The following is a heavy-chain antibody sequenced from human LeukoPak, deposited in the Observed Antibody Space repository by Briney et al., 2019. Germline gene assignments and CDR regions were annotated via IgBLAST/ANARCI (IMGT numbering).Heavy chain of an antibody. J-gene: IGHJ4*02. D-gene: IGHD1-26*01. CDR1: GFTFDDFA. CDR3: AKDIRLLSPSGSFDY. Sequence: GGSLRLSCAASGFTFDDFAMRWVRQAPGKGLEWVSGISWNSGDIGYADSVKGRFTISRDNAKNSLYLQMNSLRVEDTALYYCAKDIRLLSPSGSFDYWGQGTLVTVSS. V-gene: IGHV3-9*01. CDR2: ISWNSGDI.